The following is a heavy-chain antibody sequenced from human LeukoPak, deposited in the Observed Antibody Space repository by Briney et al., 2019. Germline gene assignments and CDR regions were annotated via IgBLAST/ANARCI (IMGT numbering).Heavy chain of an antibody. CDR3: ARFRYDFGDGPDF. D-gene: IGHD4/OR15-4a*01. Sequence: GASVKVSCKASGYTFTNYDINWVRQAAGQGLERMGFITPSTANTDCAQKLQGRITMTTDNSINTAYMELSSLRSDDTAVYYCARFRYDFGDGPDFWGQGTLVTVSS. CDR1: GYTFTNYD. V-gene: IGHV1-8*01. CDR2: ITPSTANT. J-gene: IGHJ4*02.